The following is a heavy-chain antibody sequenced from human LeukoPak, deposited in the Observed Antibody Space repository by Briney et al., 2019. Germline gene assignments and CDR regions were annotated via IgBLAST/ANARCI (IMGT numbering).Heavy chain of an antibody. CDR2: MNPNSGNT. V-gene: IGHV1-8*01. CDR1: GYTFTSYD. CDR3: ARAILGVVVNWFDP. Sequence: ASVKVSCKASGYTFTSYDINWVRQATGQGLEWMGWMNPNSGNTGYAQKFQGRVTMTRNTSISTAYMELSSLRSEDTAVYYCARAILGVVVNWFDPWGQGTLATVSS. D-gene: IGHD3-3*01. J-gene: IGHJ5*02.